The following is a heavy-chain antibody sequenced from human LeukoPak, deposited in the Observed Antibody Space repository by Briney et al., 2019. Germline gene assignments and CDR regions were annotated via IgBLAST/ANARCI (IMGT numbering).Heavy chain of an antibody. J-gene: IGHJ5*02. V-gene: IGHV3-23*01. D-gene: IGHD2-15*01. Sequence: PGGSLRLSCAASGFTFSSYAMSWVRQAPGKGLEWVSAISVSDGSTYYADSVKGRFTISRGNSKNTLYLQMNSLRAEDTAVYYYAKDFVVVVAATDWFDPWGQGTLVTVSS. CDR2: ISVSDGST. CDR3: AKDFVVVVAATDWFDP. CDR1: GFTFSSYA.